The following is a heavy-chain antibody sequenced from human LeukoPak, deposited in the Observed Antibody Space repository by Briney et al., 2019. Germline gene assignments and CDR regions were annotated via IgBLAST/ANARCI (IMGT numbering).Heavy chain of an antibody. CDR3: VRDPPGEGMDV. CDR2: INADESVR. CDR1: GITLSSYW. D-gene: IGHD3-16*01. V-gene: IGHV3-74*01. Sequence: GGSLRLSCAGAGITLSSYWMHWVRQDSRKGLVWVSCINADESVRNYADSVKGRFTISRDNAKNTLYLQMNSLRAEDTAVYYCVRDPPGEGMDVWGQGTTVTVSS. J-gene: IGHJ6*02.